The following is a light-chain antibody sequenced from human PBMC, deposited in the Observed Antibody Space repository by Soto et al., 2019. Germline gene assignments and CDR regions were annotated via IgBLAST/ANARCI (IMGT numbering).Light chain of an antibody. V-gene: IGLV2-8*01. CDR1: SSDVGGYNY. J-gene: IGLJ1*01. CDR3: SSYAGSNNPYV. CDR2: EVS. Sequence: QSVLTQPAAASGSPGQSVTISCTGNSSDVGGYNYVSWYQQHPGKAPKLMIYEVSKRPSGVPDRFSGSKSGNTASLTVSGLQAEDEADYYCSSYAGSNNPYVFGTGTKVTVL.